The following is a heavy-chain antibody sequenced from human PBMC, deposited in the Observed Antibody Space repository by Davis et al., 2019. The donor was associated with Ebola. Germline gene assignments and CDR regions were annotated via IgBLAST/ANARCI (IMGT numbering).Heavy chain of an antibody. CDR1: GFTFSSYG. D-gene: IGHD3-22*01. V-gene: IGHV3-30*18. J-gene: IGHJ3*02. CDR3: AKDRESSSGYYDTFDI. Sequence: GESLKISCAASGFTFSSYGMHWVRQAPGKGLEWVAVISYDGSNKYYADSVKGRFTISRDNSKNTLYLQMKSLRAEDTAVYYCAKDRESSSGYYDTFDIWGQGTMVTVSS. CDR2: ISYDGSNK.